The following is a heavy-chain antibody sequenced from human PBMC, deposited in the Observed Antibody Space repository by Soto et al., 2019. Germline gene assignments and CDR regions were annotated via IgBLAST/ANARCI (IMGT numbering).Heavy chain of an antibody. D-gene: IGHD2-8*02. Sequence: QVQLVQSGAEVKKLGSSVKVSCKASGGTFSSYTISWVRQAPGQGLEWMGRIIPILGIANYAQKFQGRVTITADKSTSTAYMELSSLRSEDTAVYYCAKQGPWSFYYWGQGTLVTVSS. J-gene: IGHJ4*02. V-gene: IGHV1-69*02. CDR3: AKQGPWSFYY. CDR1: GGTFSSYT. CDR2: IIPILGIA.